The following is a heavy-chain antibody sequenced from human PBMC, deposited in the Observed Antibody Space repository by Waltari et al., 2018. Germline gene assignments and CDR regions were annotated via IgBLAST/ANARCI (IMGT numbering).Heavy chain of an antibody. CDR3: AKDGGYSYGSNWFGP. D-gene: IGHD5-18*01. Sequence: EVQLLESGGGLVQPGGSLRLSCAASGFNLSSYAMSWVRQAPGKGLGWVSAISGSGGSTHYADSVKGRFTISRDNSKNTLYLQMNSLRAEDTAVYYCAKDGGYSYGSNWFGPWGQGTLVTVSS. J-gene: IGHJ5*02. CDR1: GFNLSSYA. V-gene: IGHV3-23*01. CDR2: ISGSGGST.